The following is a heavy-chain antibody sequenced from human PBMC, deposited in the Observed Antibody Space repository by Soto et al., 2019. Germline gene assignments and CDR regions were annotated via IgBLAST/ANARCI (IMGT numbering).Heavy chain of an antibody. Sequence: SETLSLTCTVSGVSISSYYWSWIRQPPGKGLEWIGYIYYSGSTNYNPSLKSRVTISVDTSKNQFSLKLSSVTAADTAVYYCARSRGYSYGYLDYWGQGTLVTVSS. CDR2: IYYSGST. CDR3: ARSRGYSYGYLDY. D-gene: IGHD5-18*01. V-gene: IGHV4-59*01. CDR1: GVSISSYY. J-gene: IGHJ4*02.